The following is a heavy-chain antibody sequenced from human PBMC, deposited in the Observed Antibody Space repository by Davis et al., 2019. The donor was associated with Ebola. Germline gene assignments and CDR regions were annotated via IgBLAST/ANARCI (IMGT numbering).Heavy chain of an antibody. Sequence: GESLKISCEVSGFNFNDYHMNWISKAPGKGLEWVSHISTTGSTIYYADSVRGRFVISRDNAKNSLYLQINDPRVEDTAMYYCARDPPNGLPVYYMDVWGKGTPVTVSS. D-gene: IGHD5/OR15-5a*01. CDR1: GFNFNDYH. CDR2: ISTTGSTI. V-gene: IGHV3-11*01. CDR3: ARDPPNGLPVYYMDV. J-gene: IGHJ6*03.